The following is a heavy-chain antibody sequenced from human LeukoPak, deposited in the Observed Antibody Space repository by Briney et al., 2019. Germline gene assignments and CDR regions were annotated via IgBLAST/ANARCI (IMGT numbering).Heavy chain of an antibody. CDR2: MNPNSGNT. V-gene: IGHV1-8*01. J-gene: IGHJ5*02. CDR3: ARWGAPSWELLPYNWFDP. Sequence: ASVKVSCKASGYTFTSYDINWVRQATGQGLEWMGWMNPNSGNTGYAQKFQGRVTMTRNTSISTAYMELSSLRSDDTAVYYCARWGAPSWELLPYNWFDPWGQGTLVTVSS. CDR1: GYTFTSYD. D-gene: IGHD1-26*01.